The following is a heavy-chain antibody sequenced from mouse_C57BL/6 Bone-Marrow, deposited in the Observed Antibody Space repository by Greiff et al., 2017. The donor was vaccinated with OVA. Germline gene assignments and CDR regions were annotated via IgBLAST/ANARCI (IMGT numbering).Heavy chain of an antibody. J-gene: IGHJ1*03. CDR3: ARRDLDYYGSSYWYFDV. V-gene: IGHV1-64*01. Sequence: QVQLQQPGAELVKPGASVKLSCKASSYTFTSYWMHWVKQRPGQGLEWIGMIHPNSGSTNYNEKFKSKATLTVDKSSSTAYMQLSSLTSEDSAVYYCARRDLDYYGSSYWYFDVWGTGTTVTVSS. CDR2: IHPNSGST. D-gene: IGHD1-1*01. CDR1: SYTFTSYW.